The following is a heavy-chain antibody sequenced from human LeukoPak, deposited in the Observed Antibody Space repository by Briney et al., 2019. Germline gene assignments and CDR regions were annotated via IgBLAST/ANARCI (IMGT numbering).Heavy chain of an antibody. CDR2: IKEDGSLK. CDR3: VRDWAPASMQAAPFDC. CDR1: GFGFSNFW. V-gene: IGHV3-7*01. D-gene: IGHD2/OR15-2a*01. Sequence: GGSLRLSCEASGFGFSNFWMSWVRQAPGKGPEWVANIKEDGSLKNYVDSVEGRFTVSRDNAKNTLYLQMNSLRLEDTAVYYCVRDWAPASMQAAPFDCWGQGTLVTVSS. J-gene: IGHJ4*02.